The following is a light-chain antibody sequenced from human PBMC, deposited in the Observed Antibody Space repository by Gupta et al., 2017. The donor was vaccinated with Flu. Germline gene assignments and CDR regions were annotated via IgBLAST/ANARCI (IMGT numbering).Light chain of an antibody. CDR2: DVS. Sequence: SITISCTVTSSEVGGYDYVFYHQPHTAKPRILLICDVSRRSAGVATRFSFSKSGNTASLTISAHAEEDAADYYDRSDTSSGNLLFGGGTKLTVL. V-gene: IGLV2-14*03. CDR1: SSEVGGYDY. CDR3: RSDTSSGNLL. J-gene: IGLJ2*01.